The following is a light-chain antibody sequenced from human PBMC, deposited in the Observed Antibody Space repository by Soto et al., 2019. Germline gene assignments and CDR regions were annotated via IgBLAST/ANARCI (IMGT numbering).Light chain of an antibody. Sequence: DIQMTQSPSSVSASVGDRVSITCRASQPISNWLAWYQQKPGRAPKLLIYTGSSLQSGVPSRFSGTGSGTDFTLTIISLQPEDVATYYCQQANSFPLTFGGGTKVEIK. CDR1: QPISNW. J-gene: IGKJ4*01. CDR2: TGS. CDR3: QQANSFPLT. V-gene: IGKV1-12*01.